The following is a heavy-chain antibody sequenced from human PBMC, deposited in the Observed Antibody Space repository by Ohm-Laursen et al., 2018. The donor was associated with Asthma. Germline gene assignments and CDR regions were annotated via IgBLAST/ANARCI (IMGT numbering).Heavy chain of an antibody. D-gene: IGHD1-26*01. J-gene: IGHJ4*01. CDR3: AKQVGATIGYFDY. Sequence: SLRLSCAASGFTFNHYYMTWIRQAPGKGLEWISYVSSSGSTIYYADSVKGRFTISRDNAKNSLYLQMNSLRAEDTAVFYCAKQVGATIGYFDYWGQGTLVTVSS. V-gene: IGHV3-11*01. CDR1: GFTFNHYY. CDR2: VSSSGSTI.